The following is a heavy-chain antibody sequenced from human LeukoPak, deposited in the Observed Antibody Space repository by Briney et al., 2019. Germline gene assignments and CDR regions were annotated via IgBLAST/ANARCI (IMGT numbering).Heavy chain of an antibody. Sequence: GGSLRLSCAASGFTFNSYSMHWVRQAPGKGLKWVAVISSHGSNKDYADSVKGRFTISRDNSENTLYLQMDSLTTEDTGVYYCAREQGQQWRRFDSWGQGTTVTVSS. J-gene: IGHJ4*03. CDR3: AREQGQQWRRFDS. CDR2: ISSHGSNK. D-gene: IGHD6-19*01. V-gene: IGHV3-30*04. CDR1: GFTFNSYS.